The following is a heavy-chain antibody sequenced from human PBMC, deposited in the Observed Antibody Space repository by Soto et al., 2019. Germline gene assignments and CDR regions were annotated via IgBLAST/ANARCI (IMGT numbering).Heavy chain of an antibody. CDR3: AREGEDYDFWSGYFDY. D-gene: IGHD3-3*01. J-gene: IGHJ4*02. CDR2: IKQDGSEK. V-gene: IGHV3-7*01. Sequence: GGSLRLSCAASGFTFSSYWMSWVRQAPGKGLEWVANIKQDGSEKYYVDSVKGRFTISRDNAKNSLYLQMNSLRAEDTAVYYCAREGEDYDFWSGYFDYWGQGTLVTVSS. CDR1: GFTFSSYW.